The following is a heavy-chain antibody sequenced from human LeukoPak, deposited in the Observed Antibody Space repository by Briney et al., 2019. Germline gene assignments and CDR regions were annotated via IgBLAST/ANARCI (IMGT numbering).Heavy chain of an antibody. V-gene: IGHV1-2*02. CDR3: ARRYYYDNSGYSFDY. CDR2: INPNSGGT. Sequence: ASVKVSCKASGYTFTGYYIHWVRQAPGQGREWMGWINPNSGGTNYAQKFQGRVTMTRDTSISTAYMELSRLRSDDTAVYYCARRYYYDNSGYSFDYWGQGTLVTVSS. CDR1: GYTFTGYY. J-gene: IGHJ4*02. D-gene: IGHD3-22*01.